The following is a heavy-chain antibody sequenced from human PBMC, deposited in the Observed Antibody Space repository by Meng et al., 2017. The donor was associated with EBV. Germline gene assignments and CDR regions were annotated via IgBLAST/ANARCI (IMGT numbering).Heavy chain of an antibody. D-gene: IGHD1-26*01. CDR2: LPSDGGNT. V-gene: IGHV3-30*03. Sequence: VEWVGAGGGGVQPGRSLRLSCSCSGFTFSGYGMFWVRQAPGKGPEWVAILPSDGGNTYYSDSVKGRFTISRDNSKKTLYLQMNSLRAEDTAVYYCARDLSGRFDPWGQGTLVTVSS. CDR3: ARDLSGRFDP. CDR1: GFTFSGYG. J-gene: IGHJ5*02.